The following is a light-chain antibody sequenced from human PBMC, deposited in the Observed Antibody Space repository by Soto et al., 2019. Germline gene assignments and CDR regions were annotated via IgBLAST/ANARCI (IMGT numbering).Light chain of an antibody. CDR2: GAS. V-gene: IGKV3-15*01. Sequence: EIVMTQSPVTLSVSPGERATLSCRARQSVSSNLAWYQQKCGQAPRLLIYGASTRATGIPARFSGNGSGTEFTLTNSSLQSEDFAIYYCQQYNNWPPYTFGQGTKLEIK. CDR1: QSVSSN. CDR3: QQYNNWPPYT. J-gene: IGKJ2*01.